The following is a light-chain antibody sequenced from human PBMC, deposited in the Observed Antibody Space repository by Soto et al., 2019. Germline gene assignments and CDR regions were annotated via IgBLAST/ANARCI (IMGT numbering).Light chain of an antibody. Sequence: EIVMTQSPATLTLSPGERATLSCRANQSLGNNIAWYQQKPGQAPRLLIHGTSNRATGIPDRFSGSGSGTDFTLTSSRLEPEDFAVYYCEYYGNSIIFGGGTKVDIK. CDR3: EYYGNSII. CDR2: GTS. J-gene: IGKJ4*01. CDR1: QSLGNN. V-gene: IGKV3-20*01.